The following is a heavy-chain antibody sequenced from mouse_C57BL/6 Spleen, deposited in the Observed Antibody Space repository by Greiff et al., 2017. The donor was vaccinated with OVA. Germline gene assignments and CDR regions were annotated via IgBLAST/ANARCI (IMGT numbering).Heavy chain of an antibody. J-gene: IGHJ4*01. CDR1: GYTFTSYW. V-gene: IGHV1-55*01. CDR2: IYPGSGST. CDR3: ASGRYYYAMDY. Sequence: VKLMESGAELVKPGASVKMSCKASGYTFTSYWITWVKQRPGQGLEWIGDIYPGSGSTNYNEKFKSKATLTVDTSSSTAYMQLSSLTSEDSAVYYCASGRYYYAMDYWGQGTSVTVSS.